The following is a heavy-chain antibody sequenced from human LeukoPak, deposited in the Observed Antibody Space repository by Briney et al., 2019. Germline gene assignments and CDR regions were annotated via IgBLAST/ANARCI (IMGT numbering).Heavy chain of an antibody. CDR3: ARRAGAYSHPYDY. D-gene: IGHD4/OR15-4a*01. CDR1: GFTVSSNS. CDR2: IYSDNT. V-gene: IGHV3-53*01. Sequence: GGSLRLSCTVSGFTVSSNSMSWVRQAPGKGLECGSFIYSDNTHYSDSVKGRFTISRDNSKNTLYLQMNSLRAEDTAVYYCARRAGAYSHPYDYWGQGTLVTVSS. J-gene: IGHJ4*02.